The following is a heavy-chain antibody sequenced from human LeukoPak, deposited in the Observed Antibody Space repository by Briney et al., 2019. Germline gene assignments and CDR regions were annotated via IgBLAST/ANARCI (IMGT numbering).Heavy chain of an antibody. V-gene: IGHV1-2*02. D-gene: IGHD3-10*01. Sequence: ASVKVSCKAFGYTFTGYYLHWVRQAPGQGLEWMGWINPNSGGTNYAQNFQGRVTMTRDTSFSTAYMDLNRLRPDDTAVYYCVRSPTSGTYYNRPYYFDYWGQGTLVTVSS. J-gene: IGHJ4*02. CDR3: VRSPTSGTYYNRPYYFDY. CDR2: INPNSGGT. CDR1: GYTFTGYY.